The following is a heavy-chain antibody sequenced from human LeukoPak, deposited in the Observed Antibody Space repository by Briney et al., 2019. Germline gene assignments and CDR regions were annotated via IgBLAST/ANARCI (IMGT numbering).Heavy chain of an antibody. Sequence: GGSLRLSCAASGFTFSSYSINWVRQAPGKGLEWVSSISSSSSYIYYADSVKGRFTISRDNAKTSLYLQMNSLRAEDTAVYYCARARYYDSSGSPYYFDYWGQGTLVTVSS. CDR3: ARARYYDSSGSPYYFDY. CDR2: ISSSSSYI. V-gene: IGHV3-21*01. J-gene: IGHJ4*02. D-gene: IGHD3-22*01. CDR1: GFTFSSYS.